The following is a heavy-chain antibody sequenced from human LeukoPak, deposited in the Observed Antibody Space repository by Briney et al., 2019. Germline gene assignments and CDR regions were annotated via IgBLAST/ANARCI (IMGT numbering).Heavy chain of an antibody. CDR3: ARASWSGYDSFDY. CDR2: IWYDGSNK. CDR1: GFTFSSYG. V-gene: IGHV3-33*01. J-gene: IGHJ4*02. D-gene: IGHD5-12*01. Sequence: GRSLRLSCAASGFTFSSYGMHWVRQAPGKGLEWVAVIWYDGSNKYYADSVKGRFTISRDNSKNTLYLQMNSLRAEDTAVYYCARASWSGYDSFDYWGQGTLVTVSS.